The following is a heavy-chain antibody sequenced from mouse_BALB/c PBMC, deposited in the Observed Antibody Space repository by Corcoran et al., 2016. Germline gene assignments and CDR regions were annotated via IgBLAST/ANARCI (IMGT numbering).Heavy chain of an antibody. D-gene: IGHD2-14*01. V-gene: IGHV1-18*01. CDR1: GYSFTGYT. CDR2: INPYNGGN. CDR3: ARGYGRSYWYFDV. Sequence: EVQLQQSGPELVKPGASMKISCKASGYSFTGYTMNWVKQSHGKNLEWIGLINPYNGGNSYNQKFKGKATLTVDKSSRTAYMALLRLTSEDSAGYYCARGYGRSYWYFDVWGAGTTVTVSS. J-gene: IGHJ1*01.